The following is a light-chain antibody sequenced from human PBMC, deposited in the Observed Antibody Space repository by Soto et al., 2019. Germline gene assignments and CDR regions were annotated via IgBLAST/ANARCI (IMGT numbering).Light chain of an antibody. CDR1: QAIRND. V-gene: IGKV1-6*01. CDR2: GAS. Sequence: AIQMTQSPSSLSASAGDRVTITCRASQAIRNDLGWFQQKPGKAPKLPIYGASRLQSGVPSRFSGSGSGTEFILTITSLQPEDFATYYCLQDFNFPLTFGQGTKVDIK. J-gene: IGKJ1*01. CDR3: LQDFNFPLT.